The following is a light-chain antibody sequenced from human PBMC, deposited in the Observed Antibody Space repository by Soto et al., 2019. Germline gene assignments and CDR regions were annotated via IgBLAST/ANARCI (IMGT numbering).Light chain of an antibody. CDR2: DVS. CDR1: SSDVGSYNL. V-gene: IGLV2-14*02. Sequence: QSALTQPASVSGSPAQSITISCTGTSSDVGSYNLVPWYQQHPGKAPKLMIYDVSNRPSGVSSRFSGSKSDNTASLTISGLQAEDEADYYCRSYTPSSTEIFGPGTKVPVL. J-gene: IGLJ1*01. CDR3: RSYTPSSTEI.